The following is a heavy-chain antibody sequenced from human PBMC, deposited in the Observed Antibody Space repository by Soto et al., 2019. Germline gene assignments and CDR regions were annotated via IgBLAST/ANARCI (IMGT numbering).Heavy chain of an antibody. CDR3: ASDSWDFMPNAY. Sequence: QVQLVQSGAEVKKPGASVKVSCKASGYTFTSYYMHWVRQAPGQGLEWMGIINPSGGSTSYAQKFQGRVSMTRDTSTSTVYMELSSLRSEDTAVYCCASDSWDFMPNAYWGQGTLVTVSS. V-gene: IGHV1-46*01. J-gene: IGHJ4*02. CDR1: GYTFTSYY. D-gene: IGHD1-26*01. CDR2: INPSGGST.